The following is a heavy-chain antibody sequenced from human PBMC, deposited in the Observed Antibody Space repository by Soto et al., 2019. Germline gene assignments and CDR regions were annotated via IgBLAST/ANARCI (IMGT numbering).Heavy chain of an antibody. Sequence: QVQLVESGGGVVQPGRSLRLSCAASGAIFNGYGMHWVRQAPGKGLEWVAVIWHDGSKKYYADSAKGRFTISRDNSKNTLYLEMNSLRAEDTAVYYCVRDGVGGTAFFGFFDYWGQGTLVTVSS. CDR1: GAIFNGYG. D-gene: IGHD1-26*01. CDR3: VRDGVGGTAFFGFFDY. J-gene: IGHJ4*02. CDR2: IWHDGSKK. V-gene: IGHV3-33*01.